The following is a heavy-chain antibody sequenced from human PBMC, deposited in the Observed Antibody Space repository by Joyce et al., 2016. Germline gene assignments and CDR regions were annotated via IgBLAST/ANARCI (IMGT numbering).Heavy chain of an antibody. Sequence: QVQLVESGGGVVQPGRSLRLSCAASGFTFSSYAMHWVRQAPGKGLDVVAVIWYDGSNKYYTKAVKGRFSISRDNSKNTLFLQMNTLRAEDTAVYYCARGGTMIRGALNWFDPWGQGTLVTVSS. J-gene: IGHJ5*02. V-gene: IGHV3-33*01. CDR3: ARGGTMIRGALNWFDP. D-gene: IGHD3-10*01. CDR1: GFTFSSYA. CDR2: IWYDGSNK.